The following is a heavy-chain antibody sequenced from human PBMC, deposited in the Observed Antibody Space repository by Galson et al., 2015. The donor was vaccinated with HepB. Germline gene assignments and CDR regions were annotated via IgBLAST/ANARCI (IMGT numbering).Heavy chain of an antibody. CDR2: ISSNGRNT. Sequence: SLRLSCAASGFNFRNNRMHWVRQAPGTGLEYVSAISSNGRNTYHADSVKGRFTIARDNSKNTLYLHMSSLKTEDTALYYCVKEVMGISGWAPFDYWGQGTLVTVSS. J-gene: IGHJ4*02. V-gene: IGHV3-64D*06. D-gene: IGHD6-19*01. CDR3: VKEVMGISGWAPFDY. CDR1: GFNFRNNR.